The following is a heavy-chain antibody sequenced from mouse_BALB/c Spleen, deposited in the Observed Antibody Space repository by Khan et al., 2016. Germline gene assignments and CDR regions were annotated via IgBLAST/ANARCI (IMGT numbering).Heavy chain of an antibody. Sequence: EVELVESGGGLVKPGGSLKLSCAASGFTFSNYAMSWVRQPPEKRLEWVASISTGGITYYLDSVRGRVIISGDNARNILYLQMSSLGSEARAIDYCAREIHYSVHFDYWGQGTTLTVSS. CDR3: AREIHYSVHFDY. CDR2: ISTGGIT. V-gene: IGHV5-6-5*01. J-gene: IGHJ2*01. CDR1: GFTFSNYA. D-gene: IGHD1-2*01.